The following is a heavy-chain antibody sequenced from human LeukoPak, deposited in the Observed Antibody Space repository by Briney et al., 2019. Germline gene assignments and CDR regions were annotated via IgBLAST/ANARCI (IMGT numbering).Heavy chain of an antibody. V-gene: IGHV3-43*02. CDR2: INSDGRTA. D-gene: IGHD2-15*01. J-gene: IGHJ4*02. CDR3: AKVLHSWELLPVFDY. Sequence: GGSLRLSCAASGFTFNEYAMHWVRQVPGKGREWVSLINSDGRTAYYTDSVKGRFTISRDNNKNSLFLQMDSLRTEDTALYYCAKVLHSWELLPVFDYWGQGTLVTVSS. CDR1: GFTFNEYA.